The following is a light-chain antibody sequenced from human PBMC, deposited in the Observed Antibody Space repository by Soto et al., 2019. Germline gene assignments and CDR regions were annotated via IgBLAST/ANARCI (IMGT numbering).Light chain of an antibody. CDR2: DAS. CDR1: QTITRW. V-gene: IGKV1-5*01. CDR3: QQSYTPPPWT. Sequence: DIQMTQSAATLSASIGDRVTITCRASQTITRWMAWYQPTPGKAPKLLIYDASTLESGVPSRFSASGSGTDFTLTIRSLQIDDFATYYCQQSYTPPPWTFGQGTKVDI. J-gene: IGKJ1*01.